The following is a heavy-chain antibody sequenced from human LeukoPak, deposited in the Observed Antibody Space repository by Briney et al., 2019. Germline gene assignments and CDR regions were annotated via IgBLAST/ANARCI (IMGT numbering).Heavy chain of an antibody. Sequence: PGGSLRLSCAASGFTFSSYGMHWVRQAPGKGLEWVAFIRYDGSNKYYADSVKGRFTISRDNSKNTLYLQMNSLRAEDTAVYYCARRGTRSSGYYFDYWGQGTLVTVSS. CDR3: ARRGTRSSGYYFDY. V-gene: IGHV3-30*02. CDR2: IRYDGSNK. J-gene: IGHJ4*02. CDR1: GFTFSSYG. D-gene: IGHD3-22*01.